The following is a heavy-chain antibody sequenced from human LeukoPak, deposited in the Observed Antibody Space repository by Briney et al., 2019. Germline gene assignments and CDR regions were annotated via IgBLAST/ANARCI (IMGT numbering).Heavy chain of an antibody. Sequence: GGSLRLSCAASGFTFSSYAMHWVRQAPGKGLEWVAVISYDGSNKYYADSVKGRFTISRNNSKNTLYLQMNRLRAEDTAVYYCARVPKRYSYGYDYFDYWGQGTLVTVSS. D-gene: IGHD5-18*01. CDR2: ISYDGSNK. J-gene: IGHJ4*02. CDR3: ARVPKRYSYGYDYFDY. V-gene: IGHV3-30*01. CDR1: GFTFSSYA.